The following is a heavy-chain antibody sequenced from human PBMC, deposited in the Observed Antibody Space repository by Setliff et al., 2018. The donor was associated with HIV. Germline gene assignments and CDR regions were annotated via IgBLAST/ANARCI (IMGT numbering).Heavy chain of an antibody. CDR2: FFYNGLT. CDR3: AAMSGGGLIEPRSYFDS. CDR1: GGSIRSSYSY. V-gene: IGHV4-39*01. D-gene: IGHD3-16*02. J-gene: IGHJ4*02. Sequence: ETLSLTCSVSGGSIRSSYSYWGWVRQPPGGGLEWMGSFFYNGLTTYTPSLKSRVTVSADTSKNKYSLSLTSVTAADTSTYFCAAMSGGGLIEPRSYFDSWGRGILVTVSS.